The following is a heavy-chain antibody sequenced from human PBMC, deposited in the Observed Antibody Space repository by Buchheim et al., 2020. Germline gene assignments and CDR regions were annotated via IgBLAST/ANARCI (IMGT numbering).Heavy chain of an antibody. CDR3: ARDARYYDFWSGYHSYYYYYGMDV. CDR1: GFTFSSYS. CDR2: ISSSSSYI. V-gene: IGHV3-21*01. J-gene: IGHJ6*02. Sequence: EVQLVESGGGLVKPGGSLRLSCAASGFTFSSYSMNWVRQAPGKGLEWVSSISSSSSYIYYADSAKGRFTISRDNAKNSLYLQMNSLRAEDTAVYYCARDARYYDFWSGYHSYYYYYGMDVWGQGTT. D-gene: IGHD3-3*01.